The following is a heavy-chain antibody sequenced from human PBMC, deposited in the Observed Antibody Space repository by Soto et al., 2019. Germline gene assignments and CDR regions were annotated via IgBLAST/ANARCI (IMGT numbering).Heavy chain of an antibody. CDR2: ISTFNGNT. CDR1: ASTFTGYT. CDR3: ARGTVTSGRWFGP. V-gene: IGHV1-18*04. D-gene: IGHD4-17*01. Sequence: GASVKVSCKASASTFTGYTINWVRQAPGQGLEWMGWISTFNGNTKYAGNFEGRVTMTTNTSTTTAYMELTSLTFDDTAVYFCARGTVTSGRWFGPWGQGTLVTVSS. J-gene: IGHJ5*02.